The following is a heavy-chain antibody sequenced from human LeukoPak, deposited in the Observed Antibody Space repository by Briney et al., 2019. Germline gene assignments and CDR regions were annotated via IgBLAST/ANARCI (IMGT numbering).Heavy chain of an antibody. CDR3: QGPPQSYSRTY. J-gene: IGHJ4*02. V-gene: IGHV3-74*01. CDR2: ISTDGSST. CDR1: GFTFSHYW. Sequence: GGSLRLSCAASGFTFSHYWMHWVRQAPGKGLVWVSRISTDGSSTTYADSGKGRFTISRDNAKNTLFLQMNSLRAEDTAVYYCQGPPQSYSRTYWGKGTLVTASS. D-gene: IGHD6-13*01.